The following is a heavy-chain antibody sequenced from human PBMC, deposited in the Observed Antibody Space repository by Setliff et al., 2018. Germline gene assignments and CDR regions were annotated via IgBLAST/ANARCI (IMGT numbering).Heavy chain of an antibody. V-gene: IGHV4-4*02. CDR3: ARVGSSWDHYYYYYYMDV. CDR1: GDSISSGNW. Sequence: SETLSLTCAVSGDSISSGNWWSWVRQPPEKGLEWIGEINHSGNTNYNPSLKSRVTISVDKSTNQFSLKLSSVTAADTAVYYCARVGSSWDHYYYYYYMDVWGKGTTVTVSS. D-gene: IGHD6-13*01. J-gene: IGHJ6*03. CDR2: INHSGNT.